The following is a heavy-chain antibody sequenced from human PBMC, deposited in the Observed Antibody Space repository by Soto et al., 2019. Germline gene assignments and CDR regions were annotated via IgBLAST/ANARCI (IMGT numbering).Heavy chain of an antibody. CDR3: AKDMLRFLEWTGTGFGYFDY. J-gene: IGHJ4*02. Sequence: GGSLRLSCAASGFTFSSYAMSWVRQAPGKGLEWVSAISGSGGSTYYADSVKGRFTISGDNSKNTLYLQINSLRAEDTAVYYCAKDMLRFLEWTGTGFGYFDYWGQGTLVTVSS. D-gene: IGHD3-3*01. V-gene: IGHV3-23*01. CDR1: GFTFSSYA. CDR2: ISGSGGST.